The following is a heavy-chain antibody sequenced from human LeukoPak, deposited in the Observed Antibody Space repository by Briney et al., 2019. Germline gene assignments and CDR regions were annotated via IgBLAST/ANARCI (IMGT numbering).Heavy chain of an antibody. D-gene: IGHD3-3*01. Sequence: GGSLRLSCAASGFTFSSYAMSWVRQAPGKGLDWVSAISGSGGTTFYADSVKGRFTISRDNSKNTLSLQMNSLRAEDTAVYYCAKPLWSGYYAFDIWGQGTMVTVSS. J-gene: IGHJ3*02. V-gene: IGHV3-23*01. CDR1: GFTFSSYA. CDR3: AKPLWSGYYAFDI. CDR2: ISGSGGTT.